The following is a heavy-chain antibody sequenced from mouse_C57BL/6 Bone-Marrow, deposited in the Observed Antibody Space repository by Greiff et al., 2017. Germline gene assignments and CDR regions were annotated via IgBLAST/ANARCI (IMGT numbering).Heavy chain of an antibody. D-gene: IGHD1-1*01. V-gene: IGHV5-6*01. J-gene: IGHJ1*03. Sequence: EVQRVESGGDLVKPGGSLKLSCAASGFTFSSSGMSWVRQTPDKRLEWVATISSGGSYTYYPDSVKGPFTISSDNAENTLYLQMSSLKSEDTAMYYCARHFLVLLRWYWYFDVWGTGTTVTVSS. CDR2: ISSGGSYT. CDR3: ARHFLVLLRWYWYFDV. CDR1: GFTFSSSG.